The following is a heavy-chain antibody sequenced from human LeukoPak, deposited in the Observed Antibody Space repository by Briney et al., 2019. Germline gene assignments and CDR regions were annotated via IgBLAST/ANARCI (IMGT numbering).Heavy chain of an antibody. CDR2: TYYIGST. Sequence: PSETLSLTCTVSGGSIGSYYWSWLRQPPGERLEWIGYTYYIGSTNYNPSLSSRVIMSVDRSKNQFSLKLSSVTAADTAVYYCARGPDFYDSSGYYPIWGQGTLVTVSS. CDR3: ARGPDFYDSSGYYPI. V-gene: IGHV4-59*12. D-gene: IGHD3-22*01. CDR1: GGSIGSYY. J-gene: IGHJ4*02.